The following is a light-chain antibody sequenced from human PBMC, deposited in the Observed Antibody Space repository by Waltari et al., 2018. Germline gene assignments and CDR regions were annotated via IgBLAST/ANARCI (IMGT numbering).Light chain of an antibody. J-gene: IGLJ3*02. CDR1: SSDVGFYDF. Sequence: QSALTQPASVSGSPGQSITISCTGTSSDVGFYDFVSWSQQHPGKAPKVMIYKVNNRPSGVSNRFSGSKSANTASLTISGLQAEDEADYYCSSYTRRSYWVFGGGTQLTVL. V-gene: IGLV2-14*01. CDR2: KVN. CDR3: SSYTRRSYWV.